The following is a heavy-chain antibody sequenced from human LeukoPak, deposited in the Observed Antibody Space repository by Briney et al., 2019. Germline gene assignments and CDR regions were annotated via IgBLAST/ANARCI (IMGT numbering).Heavy chain of an antibody. Sequence: GGSLRLSCAASGFTFSDYYMSWIRQAPGKGLEWVSYISSSSSYTNYADSVKSRFTISRDNAKNSLYLQMNSLRAEDTAVYYCARALWGGQVAATPCYSYWGQGTLVTASS. CDR1: GFTFSDYY. D-gene: IGHD2-15*01. J-gene: IGHJ4*02. V-gene: IGHV3-11*06. CDR3: ARALWGGQVAATPCYSY. CDR2: ISSSSSYT.